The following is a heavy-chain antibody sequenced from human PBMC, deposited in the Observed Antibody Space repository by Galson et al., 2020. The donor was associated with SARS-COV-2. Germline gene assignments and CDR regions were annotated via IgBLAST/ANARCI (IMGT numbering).Heavy chain of an antibody. V-gene: IGHV4-39*02. CDR2: LYYRGST. CDR1: GGSTSSPSYY. Sequence: SETLSLTCSVTGGSTSSPSYYWAWIRQTPGKGLEWIGSLYYRGSTHDNPSLKSRLTMYLDTSKNHFSLRLSSVTAADTGVYYCASPRSGRYDFGSGSATEPFDYWGQGTQVTVSS. CDR3: ASPRSGRYDFGSGSATEPFDY. J-gene: IGHJ4*02. D-gene: IGHD3-10*01.